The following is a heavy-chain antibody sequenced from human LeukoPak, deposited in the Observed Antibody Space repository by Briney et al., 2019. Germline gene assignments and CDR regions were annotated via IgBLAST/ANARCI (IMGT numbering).Heavy chain of an antibody. V-gene: IGHV4-39*07. Sequence: PSETLSLTCTVSGGSISSSSYYWGWIRQPPGKGLEWIGSIYYSGSTYYNPSLKSRVTISVDTSKNQFSLKLSSVTAADTAVYYCATYSSSSPHYFDYWGQGTLVTVSS. CDR2: IYYSGST. CDR3: ATYSSSSPHYFDY. J-gene: IGHJ4*02. CDR1: GGSISSSSYY. D-gene: IGHD6-13*01.